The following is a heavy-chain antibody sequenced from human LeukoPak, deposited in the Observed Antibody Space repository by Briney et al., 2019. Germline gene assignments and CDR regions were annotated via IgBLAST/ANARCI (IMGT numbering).Heavy chain of an antibody. V-gene: IGHV4-30-4*07. J-gene: IGHJ4*02. CDR1: GGSISSGGYS. D-gene: IGHD3-22*01. CDR2: IYYSGST. Sequence: PSETLSLTCAVSGGSISSGGYSWSWIRQPPGTGLEWIGYIYYSGSTYYNPSLKSRVTISVDTSKNQFSLKLSSVTAADTAVYYCARDRYYYDSSGYLSFDYWGQGTLVTVSS. CDR3: ARDRYYYDSSGYLSFDY.